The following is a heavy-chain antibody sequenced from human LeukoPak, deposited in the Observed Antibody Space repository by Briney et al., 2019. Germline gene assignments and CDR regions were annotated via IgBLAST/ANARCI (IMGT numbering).Heavy chain of an antibody. J-gene: IGHJ4*02. CDR1: GVSISSYY. Sequence: SETLSLTCTVSGVSISSYYWSWIRQPPGKGLEWIGYIYYSGSTNYNPSLKSRVTISVDTSKNQFSLKLSSVTAADTAVYYCAREEAAVAGTYFDYWGQGTLVTVSS. V-gene: IGHV4-59*01. D-gene: IGHD6-19*01. CDR2: IYYSGST. CDR3: AREEAAVAGTYFDY.